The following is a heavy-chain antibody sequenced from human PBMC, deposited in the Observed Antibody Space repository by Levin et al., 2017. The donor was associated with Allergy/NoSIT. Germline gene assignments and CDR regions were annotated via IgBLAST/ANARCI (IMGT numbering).Heavy chain of an antibody. CDR3: AREEPGMPWYSSGWYPPYGWFDP. J-gene: IGHJ5*02. D-gene: IGHD6-19*01. V-gene: IGHV4-59*01. Sequence: SETLSLTCTVSGGSISSYYWSWIRQPPGKGLEWIGYIYYSGSTNYNPSLKSRVTISVDTSKNQFSLKLSSVTAADTAVYYCAREEPGMPWYSSGWYPPYGWFDPWGQGTLVTVSS. CDR1: GGSISSYY. CDR2: IYYSGST.